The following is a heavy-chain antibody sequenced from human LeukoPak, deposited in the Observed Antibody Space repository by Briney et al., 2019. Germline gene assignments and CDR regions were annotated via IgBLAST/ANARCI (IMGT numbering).Heavy chain of an antibody. V-gene: IGHV3-21*01. J-gene: IGHJ4*02. Sequence: GGSLRLSCAASGFIFSGYSMNWVRQAPGKGLEWVSSISSSSSSIYYADSVKGRFTISRDNTKKSLYLQMNSLRAEDTAVYYCARATTVVAGNYFDYWGQGTLVTVSS. CDR1: GFIFSGYS. CDR2: ISSSSSSI. D-gene: IGHD4-23*01. CDR3: ARATTVVAGNYFDY.